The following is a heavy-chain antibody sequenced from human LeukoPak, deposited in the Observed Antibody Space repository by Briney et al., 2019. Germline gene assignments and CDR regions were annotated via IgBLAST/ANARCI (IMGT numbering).Heavy chain of an antibody. CDR1: GFVFSSYR. D-gene: IGHD4-11*01. CDR2: IDGDGSDT. CDR3: AKWKATATTIDY. Sequence: GGSLRLSCAASGFVFSSYRLHWVRQAPGKGPVWVSHIDGDGSDTDYADSVKGRFTISRDNSKNTLYLQMNSLKAEDTAVCYCAKWKATATTIDYWGRGTLVTVSS. J-gene: IGHJ4*02. V-gene: IGHV3-74*01.